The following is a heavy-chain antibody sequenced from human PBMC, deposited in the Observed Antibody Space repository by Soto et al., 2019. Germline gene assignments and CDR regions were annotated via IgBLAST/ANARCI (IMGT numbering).Heavy chain of an antibody. V-gene: IGHV5-51*01. Sequence: EVQLVQSGAEVKKPGESLKISCKVSGDSFTSFWIGWVRQMPGKGLEWLGSIYPGDSDTRYSPSFQGQVTISADKSITTAYLQWSSLKASDTAIYYCARQHPVDSRGWYNWGQGTLVTVSS. CDR1: GDSFTSFW. J-gene: IGHJ4*02. CDR2: IYPGDSDT. D-gene: IGHD6-19*01. CDR3: ARQHPVDSRGWYN.